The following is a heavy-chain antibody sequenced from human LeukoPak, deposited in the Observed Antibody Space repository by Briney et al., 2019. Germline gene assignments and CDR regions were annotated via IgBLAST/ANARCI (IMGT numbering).Heavy chain of an antibody. CDR1: GGSFSGYY. V-gene: IGHV4-34*01. J-gene: IGHJ4*02. CDR3: ARLVYYDILTGYLDY. Sequence: PSETLSLTCAVYGGSFSGYYWSWIRQPPGKGLEWTGEINRSGSTNYNPSLKSRVTISVDTSKNQFSLKLSSVTAADTAVYYCARLVYYDILTGYLDYWGQGTLVTVSS. CDR2: INRSGST. D-gene: IGHD3-9*01.